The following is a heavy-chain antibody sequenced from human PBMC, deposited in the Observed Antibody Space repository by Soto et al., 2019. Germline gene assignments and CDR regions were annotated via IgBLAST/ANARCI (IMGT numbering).Heavy chain of an antibody. D-gene: IGHD6-6*01. Sequence: DVQLLESGGGLVQPGGSLRLSCAVSGFTFRTYAMSWVRQAPGKGLEWVTGITGSGGSTYYADSVKGRFTISRDNTKNTLFLQMESRRAEDTATYYCAKHHEHGWQLVPSANVDYWGQGTRVTVSS. J-gene: IGHJ4*02. CDR1: GFTFRTYA. CDR2: ITGSGGST. CDR3: AKHHEHGWQLVPSANVDY. V-gene: IGHV3-23*01.